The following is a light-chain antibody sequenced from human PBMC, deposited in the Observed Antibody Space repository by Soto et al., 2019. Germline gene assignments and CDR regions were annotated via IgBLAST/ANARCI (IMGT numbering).Light chain of an antibody. Sequence: DVQMTQSPSSLSASIVVRFTITFLASHTVNTYLHWYQQKPGKAPKLLIYCASNLQSGVPSRFSGSGSGTNFTLSMNSLQPEDFAMYYCQQGYSNPWTFGQGTKVDIK. CDR2: CAS. CDR3: QQGYSNPWT. J-gene: IGKJ1*01. V-gene: IGKV1-39*01. CDR1: HTVNTY.